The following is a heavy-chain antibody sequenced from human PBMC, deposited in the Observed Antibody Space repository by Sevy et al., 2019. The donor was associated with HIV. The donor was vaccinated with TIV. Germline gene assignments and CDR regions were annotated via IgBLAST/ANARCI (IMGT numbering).Heavy chain of an antibody. J-gene: IGHJ3*02. D-gene: IGHD3-22*01. V-gene: IGHV3-48*03. Sequence: GGYLRLSCAASGFTFSSYEMNWVRQAPGKGLEWVSYISSSGSTIYYADSVKGRFTISRDNAKNSLYLQMNSLRAEDTAVYYCARAYYYDSRGYTDAFDIWGHGTMVTVSS. CDR2: ISSSGSTI. CDR3: ARAYYYDSRGYTDAFDI. CDR1: GFTFSSYE.